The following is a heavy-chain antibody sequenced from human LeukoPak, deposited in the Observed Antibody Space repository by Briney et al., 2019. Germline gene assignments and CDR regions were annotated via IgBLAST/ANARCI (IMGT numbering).Heavy chain of an antibody. CDR1: GFTFSIYD. V-gene: IGHV3-13*01. CDR3: ASKGVITRADDAFDI. D-gene: IGHD3-22*01. Sequence: PGGSLRLSCAASGFTFSIYDMHWVRQATGKGLEWLSAIGTAGDTYYPGSVKGRFTISRENAKNSLYLQMNSLRAGDTAVYYCASKGVITRADDAFDIWGQGTMVTVSS. J-gene: IGHJ3*02. CDR2: IGTAGDT.